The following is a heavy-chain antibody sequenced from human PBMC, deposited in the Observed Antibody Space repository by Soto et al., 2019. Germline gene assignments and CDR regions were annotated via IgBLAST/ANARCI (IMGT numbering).Heavy chain of an antibody. CDR1: GFTFSSYA. CDR3: ARDPAAYSSSWYSRNYYYYPGMDV. CDR2: ISYDGSNK. J-gene: IGHJ6*02. V-gene: IGHV3-30-3*01. D-gene: IGHD6-13*01. Sequence: GGSLRLSCAASGFTFSSYAMHWVRQAPGKGLEWVAVISYDGSNKYYADSVKGRFTISRDNSKNTLYLQMNSLRAEDTAVYYCARDPAAYSSSWYSRNYYYYPGMDVWGQGTTVTVSS.